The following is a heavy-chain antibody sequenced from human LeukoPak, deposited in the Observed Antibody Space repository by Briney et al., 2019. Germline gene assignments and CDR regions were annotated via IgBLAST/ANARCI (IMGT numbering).Heavy chain of an antibody. CDR2: ISYDGSNK. J-gene: IGHJ6*02. CDR1: GFTFSSYA. D-gene: IGHD2-2*01. Sequence: GRSLRLSCAASGFTFSSYAMHWVRQAPGKGLEWVAVISYDGSNKYYADSVKGRFTISRDNSKNTLYLQMNSLRAEDTAVYYCARDSVVVPAAYTYYYGMDVWGQGTTVTVSS. CDR3: ARDSVVVPAAYTYYYGMDV. V-gene: IGHV3-30*04.